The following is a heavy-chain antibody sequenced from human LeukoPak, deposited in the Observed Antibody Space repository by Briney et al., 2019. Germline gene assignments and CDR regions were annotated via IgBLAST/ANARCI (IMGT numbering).Heavy chain of an antibody. CDR1: GFRFSDYH. CDR3: VREIASAK. CDR2: INQDGGEN. V-gene: IGHV3-7*01. Sequence: GGSLRLSCAASGFRFSDYHMGWVRQGPGKGLEWVANINQDGGENYYVDSVKGRFTISRDNAKNLLYLQMNSLRVEDTAVYYCVREIASAKWGQGTLVTVSS. J-gene: IGHJ4*02. D-gene: IGHD6-13*01.